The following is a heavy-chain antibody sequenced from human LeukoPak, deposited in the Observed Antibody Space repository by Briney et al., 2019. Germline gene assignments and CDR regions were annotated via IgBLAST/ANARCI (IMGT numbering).Heavy chain of an antibody. Sequence: GGSLRLSCAASGFTFSLYGMQWVRQAPGKGLQWVAFIRYDASNEYYVDSVKGRFTISRDSSENTLYPQMNSLRTEDTAVYYCARFDYWSGFYPLDHWGQGTLVTVSS. CDR2: IRYDASNE. J-gene: IGHJ4*02. CDR1: GFTFSLYG. D-gene: IGHD3-3*01. CDR3: ARFDYWSGFYPLDH. V-gene: IGHV3-30*02.